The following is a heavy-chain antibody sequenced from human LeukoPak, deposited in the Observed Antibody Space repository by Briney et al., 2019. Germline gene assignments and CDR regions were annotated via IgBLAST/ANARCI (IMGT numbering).Heavy chain of an antibody. J-gene: IGHJ4*02. D-gene: IGHD2-15*01. CDR2: ISSSGSTT. Sequence: GGTLRLSCAASGFTFSTYEMNWVRQAAGKGLEWISYISSSGSTTYYADSVKGRFTISRDNAKNSLYLQMSSLTAEDTAVYYCASNLCGGSCYSGLDYWGRGTPVTVSS. V-gene: IGHV3-48*03. CDR1: GFTFSTYE. CDR3: ASNLCGGSCYSGLDY.